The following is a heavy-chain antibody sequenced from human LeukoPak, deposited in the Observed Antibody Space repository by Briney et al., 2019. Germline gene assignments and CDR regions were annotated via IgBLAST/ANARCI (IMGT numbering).Heavy chain of an antibody. V-gene: IGHV3-7*01. CDR2: IKQDGSEK. Sequence: PGGSLRLSCAASGFTFSSYWMSWVRQAPGKGLEWVANIKQDGSEKYYVGSVKGRFTISRDNAKNSLYLQMNSLRAEDTAVYYCARGGAGIVGATHADYWGQGTLVTVSS. CDR3: ARGGAGIVGATHADY. D-gene: IGHD1-26*01. CDR1: GFTFSSYW. J-gene: IGHJ4*02.